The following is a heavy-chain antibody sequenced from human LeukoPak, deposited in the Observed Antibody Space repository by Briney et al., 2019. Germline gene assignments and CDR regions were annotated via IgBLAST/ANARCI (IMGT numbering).Heavy chain of an antibody. CDR2: IYYSGST. J-gene: IGHJ4*02. D-gene: IGHD3-22*01. Sequence: PSETLSLTCTVSGGSISSYYWSWIRQPPGKGLEWIGYIYYSGSTNYNPSLKSRVTISVDTSKNQFSLKLSSVTAADTAVYYCAGSYYDSSGTFDHWGQGTLVTVSS. V-gene: IGHV4-59*01. CDR3: AGSYYDSSGTFDH. CDR1: GGSISSYY.